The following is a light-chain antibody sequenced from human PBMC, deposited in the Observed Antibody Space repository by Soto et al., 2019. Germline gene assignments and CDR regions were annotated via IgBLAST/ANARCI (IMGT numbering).Light chain of an antibody. CDR1: QDISKY. CDR3: QQYYSLPFT. J-gene: IGKJ3*01. V-gene: IGKV1-33*01. Sequence: DIQMTQSPSSLSASVGDRITITCQASQDISKYLIWYQQTPGKAPKFLIYEASNLERGVPSRFSGSGSGTDFTFTINSLQPEDIATYYCQQYYSLPFTFGPGTKLDIK. CDR2: EAS.